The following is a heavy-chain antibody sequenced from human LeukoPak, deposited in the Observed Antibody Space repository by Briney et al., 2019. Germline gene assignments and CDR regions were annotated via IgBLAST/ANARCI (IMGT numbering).Heavy chain of an antibody. D-gene: IGHD5-18*01. Sequence: GSLRLSCAASGFTFSSYAMSWVRQAPGKGLEWVSAISGSGGSTYYADSVKGRFTISRDNSKNTLYLQMNSLRAEDTAVYYCAKDVYSPLRSYYFDYWGQGTLVTVSS. CDR3: AKDVYSPLRSYYFDY. V-gene: IGHV3-23*01. J-gene: IGHJ4*02. CDR2: ISGSGGST. CDR1: GFTFSSYA.